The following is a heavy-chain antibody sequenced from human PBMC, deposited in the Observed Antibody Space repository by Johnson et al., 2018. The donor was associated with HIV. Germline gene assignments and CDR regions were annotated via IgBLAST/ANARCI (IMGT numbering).Heavy chain of an antibody. CDR3: ARSIMGAGPFDI. CDR1: GFSFSSYS. CDR2: ISYDGGLK. V-gene: IGHV3-30*04. J-gene: IGHJ3*02. Sequence: QVQLVESGGGVVRPGGSLRLSCAASGFSFSSYSMHWVRQAPGKGLEWVTVISYDGGLKYYADSVKGRFTISRDNSKNTLYLQMNSLRAEDPAVYYCARSIMGAGPFDIWGQGTMVSVSS.